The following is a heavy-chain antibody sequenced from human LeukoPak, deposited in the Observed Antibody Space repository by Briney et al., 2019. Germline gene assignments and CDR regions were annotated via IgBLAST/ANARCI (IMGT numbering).Heavy chain of an antibody. CDR1: GGSISSYY. J-gene: IGHJ6*03. CDR3: ARGYSYGSGYYYMEV. D-gene: IGHD5-18*01. V-gene: IGHV4-59*01. Sequence: PSETLSLTCTVSGGSISSYYWSWIRQPPGKGLEWIGYIYYSGTTNYNPSLKSRVTISVDTSKNQFSLKLSSVTAADTAVYYCARGYSYGSGYYYMEVWGKGTTVTVS. CDR2: IYYSGTT.